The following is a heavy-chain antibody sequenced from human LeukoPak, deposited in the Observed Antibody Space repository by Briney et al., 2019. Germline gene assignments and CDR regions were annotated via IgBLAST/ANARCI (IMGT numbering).Heavy chain of an antibody. CDR3: ARSPKQQLVPDY. V-gene: IGHV4-31*03. J-gene: IGHJ4*02. CDR2: IYYSGST. Sequence: PSETLSLTCTVSGVSISSGGYYWSWIRQHPGKGLEWIGYIYYSGSTYYNPSLKSRVTISVDTSKNQFSLKLSSVTAADTAVYYCARSPKQQLVPDYWGQGTLVTVSS. D-gene: IGHD6-13*01. CDR1: GVSISSGGYY.